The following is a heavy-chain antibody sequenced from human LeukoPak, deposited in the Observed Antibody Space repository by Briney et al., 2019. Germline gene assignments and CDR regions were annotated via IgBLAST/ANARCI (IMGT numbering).Heavy chain of an antibody. CDR1: GFTVSSNY. CDR2: ISSSSSYI. J-gene: IGHJ4*02. Sequence: PGGSLRLSCAASGFTVSSNYMSWVRQAPGKGLEWVSSISSSSSYIYYADSVKGRFTISRDNAKNSLYLQMNSLRAEDTAVYYCARDGGYGDYATDYWGQGTLVTVSS. D-gene: IGHD4-17*01. V-gene: IGHV3-21*01. CDR3: ARDGGYGDYATDY.